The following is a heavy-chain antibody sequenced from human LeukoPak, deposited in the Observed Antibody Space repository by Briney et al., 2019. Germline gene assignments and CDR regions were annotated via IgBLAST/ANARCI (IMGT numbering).Heavy chain of an antibody. CDR2: ISGSGGIT. Sequence: GGSLRLSCAATGFTFSNYAMSWVRQAPGKGLEWLSAISGSGGITYYADSVKGRFTISRDNSKNTLYLQMNSLRAEDTAVYYCAKEGYYYDSSGYNYYYGMDVWGQGTTVTVSS. J-gene: IGHJ6*02. V-gene: IGHV3-23*01. CDR1: GFTFSNYA. CDR3: AKEGYYYDSSGYNYYYGMDV. D-gene: IGHD3-22*01.